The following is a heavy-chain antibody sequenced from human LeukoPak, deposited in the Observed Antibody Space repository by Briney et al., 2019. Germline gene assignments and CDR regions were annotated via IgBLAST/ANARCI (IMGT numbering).Heavy chain of an antibody. V-gene: IGHV1-46*01. Sequence: ASVKVSCKASGYTFTGYYMHWVRQAPGQGLEWMGIINPSGGSTSYAQKFQGRVTMTRDMSTSTVYMELSSLRSEDTAVYYCARNMVRGVNFDAFDIWGQGTMVTVSS. D-gene: IGHD3-10*01. CDR3: ARNMVRGVNFDAFDI. J-gene: IGHJ3*02. CDR1: GYTFTGYY. CDR2: INPSGGST.